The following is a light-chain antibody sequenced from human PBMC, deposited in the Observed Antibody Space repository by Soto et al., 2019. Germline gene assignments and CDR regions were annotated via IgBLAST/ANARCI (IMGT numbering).Light chain of an antibody. CDR2: ETL. Sequence: ETVLTESPATLSLSPGERATLSCRSSRSISTYLAWYQQKPGQAPILLIYETLNRATGIPARFSGSGTGTDFTLTISSLVPEDFAVYYCQQRNNWPLTFGGGTKVEIK. V-gene: IGKV3-11*01. CDR1: RSISTY. CDR3: QQRNNWPLT. J-gene: IGKJ4*02.